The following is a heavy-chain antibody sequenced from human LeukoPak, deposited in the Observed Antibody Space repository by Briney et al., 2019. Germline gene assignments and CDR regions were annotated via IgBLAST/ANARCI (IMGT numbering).Heavy chain of an antibody. J-gene: IGHJ4*02. D-gene: IGHD2-8*01. Sequence: PGGSLRLSCAASGFTFSSYWMSWVRQAPGKGLEWVANIKQDESEKYYADSVKGRFTVSRDNAKKSLYLQMNNLRAEDTAVYCCARDREDVLFDYWGQGILVTVSS. V-gene: IGHV3-7*01. CDR2: IKQDESEK. CDR1: GFTFSSYW. CDR3: ARDREDVLFDY.